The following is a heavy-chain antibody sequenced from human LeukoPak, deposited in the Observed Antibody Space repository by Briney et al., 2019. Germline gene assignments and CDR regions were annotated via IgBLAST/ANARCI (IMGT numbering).Heavy chain of an antibody. CDR2: IYNSGGT. J-gene: IGHJ5*02. CDR3: ARYRGNSNGGFDP. V-gene: IGHV4-59*01. CDR1: GGSISSYY. D-gene: IGHD4-23*01. Sequence: PWETLSLTCTVSGGSISSYYWSWIRQPPGKGLEWIGNIYNSGGTNYNPSLKSRVTTSVDTSKNQFSLKLTSVTAADTAVYYCARYRGNSNGGFDPWGQGTLVTVYS.